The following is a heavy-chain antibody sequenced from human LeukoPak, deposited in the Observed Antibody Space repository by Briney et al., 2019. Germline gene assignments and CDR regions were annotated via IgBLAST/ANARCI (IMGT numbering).Heavy chain of an antibody. CDR1: GFTFSNYA. D-gene: IGHD2-15*01. V-gene: IGHV3-23*01. CDR3: AKGRGYCTGGSRYSDY. Sequence: GGSLRLSCTASGFTFSNYAMSWVRQAPGKGLEWVSTISGSDGSTYYADSVKGRFTISRDNSKNTLYLQMNSLRVEDTAIYYCAKGRGYCTGGSRYSDYWGQGTLVTVSS. J-gene: IGHJ4*02. CDR2: ISGSDGST.